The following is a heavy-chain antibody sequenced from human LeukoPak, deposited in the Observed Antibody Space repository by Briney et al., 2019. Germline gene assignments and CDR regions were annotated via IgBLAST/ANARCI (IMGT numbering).Heavy chain of an antibody. D-gene: IGHD4-17*01. Sequence: ASVKVSCKRSGYTFKTYAINWLRQAPGQGLEWVGWINPSNGNPTYAQGFTGRFVFSLDTSVSTAFLHISSLQIEDTAVYYCARDTPDGRVTKFDYWGQGTLVTVSS. CDR3: ARDTPDGRVTKFDY. CDR1: GYTFKTYA. CDR2: INPSNGNP. J-gene: IGHJ4*02. V-gene: IGHV7-4-1*02.